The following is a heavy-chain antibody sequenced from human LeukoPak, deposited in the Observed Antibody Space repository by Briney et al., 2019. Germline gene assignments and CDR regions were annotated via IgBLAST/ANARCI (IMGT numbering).Heavy chain of an antibody. J-gene: IGHJ4*02. CDR2: IYYSGST. Sequence: PSETLSLTCTVSGGSISSYYWSWIRQPPGKGLEWIGSIYYSGSTYYNPSLKSRVTISVDTSKNQFSLKLSSVTAADSAVYYCASYDWSYGASYWGQGTLVTVSS. V-gene: IGHV4-59*12. D-gene: IGHD5-12*01. CDR1: GGSISSYY. CDR3: ASYDWSYGASY.